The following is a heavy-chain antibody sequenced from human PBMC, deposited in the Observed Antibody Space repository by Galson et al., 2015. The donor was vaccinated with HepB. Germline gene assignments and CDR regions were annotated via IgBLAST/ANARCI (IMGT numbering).Heavy chain of an antibody. CDR1: GLIFSGYT. CDR3: ARDRDYARTAGLDS. Sequence: SLRLSRAASGLIFSGYTMHWVRQAPGKGLEWVADISYDGSYKDYAESVRGRFTISRDNSKNTLYLQMNSLRPDDTAIYYCARDRDYARTAGLDSWGQGTLVAVSS. CDR2: ISYDGSYK. J-gene: IGHJ4*02. D-gene: IGHD4-17*01. V-gene: IGHV3-30-3*01.